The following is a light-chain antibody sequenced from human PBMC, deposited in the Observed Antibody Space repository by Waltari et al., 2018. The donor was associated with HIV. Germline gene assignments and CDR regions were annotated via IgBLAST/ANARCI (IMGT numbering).Light chain of an antibody. Sequence: AIRMTQSPSSFSASTGDRVTITCRASHDISGFFAWYQQKPGKAPNLLISGASTLQSGVPSRFNGSGSGTDFTLTISCLQSEDFATYYCQQYYNYPRTFGQGTRVEIK. CDR2: GAS. J-gene: IGKJ1*01. CDR1: HDISGF. CDR3: QQYYNYPRT. V-gene: IGKV1-8*01.